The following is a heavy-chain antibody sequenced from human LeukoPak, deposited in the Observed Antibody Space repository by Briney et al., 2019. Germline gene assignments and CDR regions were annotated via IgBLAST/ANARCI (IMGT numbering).Heavy chain of an antibody. CDR2: IKQDGSEK. D-gene: IGHD6-13*01. V-gene: IGHV3-7*01. Sequence: PGGSLRLSCAASGFTFSSYAMSWVRQAPGKGLEWVANIKQDGSEKYYVDSVKGRFTISRDNAKNSLYLQMNSLRAEDTAVYYCARRVFQQQLAFDYWGQGTLVTVSS. CDR1: GFTFSSYA. CDR3: ARRVFQQQLAFDY. J-gene: IGHJ4*02.